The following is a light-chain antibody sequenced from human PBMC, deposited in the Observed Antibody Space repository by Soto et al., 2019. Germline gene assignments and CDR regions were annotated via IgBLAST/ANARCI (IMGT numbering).Light chain of an antibody. J-gene: IGLJ2*01. CDR2: NVS. Sequence: QSALTQPASVSGSPGQSITISCTGTSSDVGGYNYVSWYQQHPGKAPKLMIYNVSNRPSGVSNRFSGSKSGNTASLTISGQQAEDEGHYYCSSFTSTNTVVFGGGTKLTVL. CDR1: SSDVGGYNY. V-gene: IGLV2-14*01. CDR3: SSFTSTNTVV.